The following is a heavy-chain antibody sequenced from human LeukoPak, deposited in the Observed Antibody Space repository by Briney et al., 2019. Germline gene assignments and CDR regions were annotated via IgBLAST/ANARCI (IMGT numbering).Heavy chain of an antibody. D-gene: IGHD3-22*01. CDR2: ITPNNGNI. CDR3: ARGGKYYYDSSGSFYYYYMDV. V-gene: IGHV1-18*01. CDR1: GYTFTTYG. J-gene: IGHJ6*03. Sequence: ASVKVSCKASGYTFTTYGITWVRQAPGQGLEWMGRITPNNGNINYAQKFQGRFTMTTDTSTTTAYMELRSLRSDDTAVYYCARGGKYYYDSSGSFYYYYMDVWGKGTTVTISS.